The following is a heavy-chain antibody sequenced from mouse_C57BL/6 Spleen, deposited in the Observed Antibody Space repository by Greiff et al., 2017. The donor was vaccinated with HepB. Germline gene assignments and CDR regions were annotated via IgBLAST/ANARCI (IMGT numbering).Heavy chain of an antibody. D-gene: IGHD2-4*01. V-gene: IGHV1-64*01. CDR3: ARYDYDRAMDY. Sequence: QVQLKQPGAELVKPGASVKLSCKASGYTFTSYWMHWVKQRPGQGLEWIGMIHPNSGSTNYNEKFKSKATLTVDKSSSTAYMQLSSLTSEDSAVYYCARYDYDRAMDYWGQGTSVTVSS. CDR2: IHPNSGST. CDR1: GYTFTSYW. J-gene: IGHJ4*01.